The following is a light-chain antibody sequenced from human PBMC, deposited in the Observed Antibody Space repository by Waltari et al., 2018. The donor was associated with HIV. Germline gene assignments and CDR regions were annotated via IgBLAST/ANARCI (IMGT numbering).Light chain of an antibody. CDR3: QQYNTLWT. Sequence: DIQMTQSPSTLSAYVGDRVTISCRASQSISRWLAWYQQKPGKAPKLLIYRASNLQNGVPSRFSGSGSGTEYTLTITSLQPDDIATYYFQQYNTLWTFGQGTKVEIK. J-gene: IGKJ1*01. CDR1: QSISRW. CDR2: RAS. V-gene: IGKV1-5*03.